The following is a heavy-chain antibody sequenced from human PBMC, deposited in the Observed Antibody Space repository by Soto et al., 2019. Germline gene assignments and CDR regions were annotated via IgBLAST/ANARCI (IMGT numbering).Heavy chain of an antibody. D-gene: IGHD5-12*01. CDR1: GFTFSSYG. J-gene: IGHJ4*02. CDR3: AKDQGALRLSGYENFDY. V-gene: IGHV3-30*18. Sequence: GGSLRLSCAASGFTFSSYGMHWVRQAPGKGLEWVAVISYDGSNKYYADSVKGRFTISRDNSKNTLYLQMNSLRAEDTAVYYCAKDQGALRLSGYENFDYWGQGTLVTVSS. CDR2: ISYDGSNK.